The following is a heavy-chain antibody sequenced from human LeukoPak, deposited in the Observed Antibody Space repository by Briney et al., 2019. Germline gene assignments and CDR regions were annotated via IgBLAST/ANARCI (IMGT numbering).Heavy chain of an antibody. CDR2: ISRSGDTI. D-gene: IGHD3-22*01. CDR1: GFTFSYHS. Sequence: QPGGSLRLSCAAYGFTFSYHSMNWVRQAPGKGLEWISYISRSGDTIYYADSVKGRFTISRDNANNSLYLQMNSLRDEDTAVYFCARLLKYYYDSSGYGEDWYFDLWGRGTLVTVSS. J-gene: IGHJ2*01. V-gene: IGHV3-48*02. CDR3: ARLLKYYYDSSGYGEDWYFDL.